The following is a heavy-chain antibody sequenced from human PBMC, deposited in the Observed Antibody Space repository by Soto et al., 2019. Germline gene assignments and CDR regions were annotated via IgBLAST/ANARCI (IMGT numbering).Heavy chain of an antibody. V-gene: IGHV3-33*01. CDR2: IWYDGSNK. CDR1: GFTFSSYG. D-gene: IGHD1-26*01. CDR3: ARDFVGATPFGMDV. Sequence: PGGSLRLSCAASGFTFSSYGMHWVRQAPGKGLEWVAVIWYDGSNKYYADSVKGRFTISRDNSKNTLYLQMNSLRAEDTAVYYCARDFVGATPFGMDVWGQGTTVT. J-gene: IGHJ6*02.